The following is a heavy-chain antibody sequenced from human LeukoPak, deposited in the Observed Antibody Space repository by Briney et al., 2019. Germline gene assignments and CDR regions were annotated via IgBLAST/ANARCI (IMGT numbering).Heavy chain of an antibody. D-gene: IGHD6-19*01. CDR1: GFTFSSYA. CDR2: ISYDGSNT. CDR3: ARDSSMYSSGLDAFDI. Sequence: GRSLRLSCAASGFTFSSYAMHWVRQAPGKGLERLAVISYDGSNTYYAHSVKGRFTISRDNSKNTLYLQMNSLRAEDTAVYYCARDSSMYSSGLDAFDIWGQGTMVTVSS. J-gene: IGHJ3*02. V-gene: IGHV3-30-3*01.